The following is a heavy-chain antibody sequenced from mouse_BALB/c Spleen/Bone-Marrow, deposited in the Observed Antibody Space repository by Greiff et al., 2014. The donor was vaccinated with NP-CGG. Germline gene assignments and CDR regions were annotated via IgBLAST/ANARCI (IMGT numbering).Heavy chain of an antibody. V-gene: IGHV1-4*01. CDR2: INPSSGYT. CDR3: ARGWDYEGYFDY. CDR1: GYSFTSYT. J-gene: IGHJ2*01. D-gene: IGHD2-4*01. Sequence: QVQLKESGAELARPGASVKMSCKASGYSFTSYTMHWVKQRPGQGLGWIGYINPSSGYTNYNQKFKDKATLTADKSSSTAYMQLSSLTSEDSAVYYCARGWDYEGYFDYWGQGTTLTVSS.